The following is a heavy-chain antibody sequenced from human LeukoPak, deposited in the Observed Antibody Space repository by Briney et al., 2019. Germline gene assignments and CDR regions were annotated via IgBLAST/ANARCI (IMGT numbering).Heavy chain of an antibody. Sequence: GGSLRLSCAASGFTFSSYWMNWARQAPGKGLEWVASINHNGNVNYYVDSVKGRFTISRDNAKNSLYLQMNSLRAEDTAVYYCARIAVADPYFDYWGQGTLVTVSS. CDR2: INHNGNVN. CDR3: ARIAVADPYFDY. D-gene: IGHD6-19*01. CDR1: GFTFSSYW. J-gene: IGHJ4*02. V-gene: IGHV3-7*01.